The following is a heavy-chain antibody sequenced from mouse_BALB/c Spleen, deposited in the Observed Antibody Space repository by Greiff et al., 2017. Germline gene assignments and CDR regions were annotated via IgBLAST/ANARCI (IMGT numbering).Heavy chain of an antibody. D-gene: IGHD1-1*01. J-gene: IGHJ2*01. Sequence: EVQGVESGPGLVKPSQSLSLTCTVTGYSITSDYAWNWIRQFPGNTLEWMGYISYSGSTSYNPSLKSRISITRDTSKNQFFLQLNSVTTEDTATYYCARAQYGSSLDYWGQGTTLTVSS. CDR3: ARAQYGSSLDY. CDR1: GYSITSDYA. V-gene: IGHV3-2*02. CDR2: ISYSGST.